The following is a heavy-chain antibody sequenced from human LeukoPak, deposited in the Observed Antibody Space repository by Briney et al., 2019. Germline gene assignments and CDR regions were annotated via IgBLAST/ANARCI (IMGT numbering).Heavy chain of an antibody. D-gene: IGHD3-22*01. J-gene: IGHJ4*02. V-gene: IGHV4-59*01. Sequence: PSETLSLTCAVYGGSFSGYYWSWIRQPPGKGLEWIGNIYYSGSTNYNPSLKSRVTISVDTSKNQFSLKLSSVTAADTAVYYCARAPYYYDSIRYLGYFDYWGQGTLVTVSS. CDR1: GGSFSGYY. CDR3: ARAPYYYDSIRYLGYFDY. CDR2: IYYSGST.